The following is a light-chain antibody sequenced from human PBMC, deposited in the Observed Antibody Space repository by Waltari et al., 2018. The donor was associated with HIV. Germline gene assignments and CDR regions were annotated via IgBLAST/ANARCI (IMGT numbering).Light chain of an antibody. Sequence: SALTQPRSVSGSPGQSITISCTTTDIDVGGHDFVSWYQVHPGKVPKVIIHDVSRRPSGVPDRFSGSKSGFTATLTISDLHPDDEAEYYCCSFALTSYVFGPGTTLTV. CDR1: DIDVGGHDF. V-gene: IGLV2-11*01. CDR3: CSFALTSYV. CDR2: DVS. J-gene: IGLJ1*01.